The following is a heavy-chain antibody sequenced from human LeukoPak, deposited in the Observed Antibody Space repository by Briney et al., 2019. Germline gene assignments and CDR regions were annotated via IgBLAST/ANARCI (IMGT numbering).Heavy chain of an antibody. CDR3: ARDLGTNGDPPMDV. Sequence: PGGSLRLSRAASGFTFSSYGMRWVRQAPGKGLEWVAVIWYDGSNKYYADSVKGRFTISRDNSKNTLYLQMNGLRAEDTAVYYCARDLGTNGDPPMDVWGQGTTVTVSS. D-gene: IGHD4-17*01. CDR1: GFTFSSYG. CDR2: IWYDGSNK. V-gene: IGHV3-33*01. J-gene: IGHJ6*02.